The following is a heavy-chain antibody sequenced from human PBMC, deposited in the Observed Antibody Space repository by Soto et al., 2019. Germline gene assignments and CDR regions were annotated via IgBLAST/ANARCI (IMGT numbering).Heavy chain of an antibody. D-gene: IGHD1-1*01. Sequence: ASVKVSCKASGYTFTGHYLHLVRQAPGHGLEWVGCVNPNSGSTNYAQTFQGRVTMNRDTSINTAYMDLSRLRSDDTDVYYCATAGNWNGLTWGQGTLVTVSS. V-gene: IGHV1-2*02. CDR1: GYTFTGHY. J-gene: IGHJ5*02. CDR3: ATAGNWNGLT. CDR2: VNPNSGST.